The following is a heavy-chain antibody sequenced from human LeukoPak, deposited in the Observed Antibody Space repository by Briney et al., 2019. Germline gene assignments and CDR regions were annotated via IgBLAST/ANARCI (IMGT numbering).Heavy chain of an antibody. CDR2: INPNSGGT. V-gene: IGHV1-2*04. Sequence: ASVKVSCKASGYTFTGYYMHWVRQAPGQGLEWMGWINPNSGGTNYAQKFQGWVTMTGDTSISTAYMELSRLRSDDTAVYYCARDCVVVVPAAISYYYGMDVWGQGTTVTVSS. D-gene: IGHD2-2*01. CDR3: ARDCVVVVPAAISYYYGMDV. CDR1: GYTFTGYY. J-gene: IGHJ6*02.